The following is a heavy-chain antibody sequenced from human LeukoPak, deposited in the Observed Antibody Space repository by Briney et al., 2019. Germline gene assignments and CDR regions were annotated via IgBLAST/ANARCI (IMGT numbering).Heavy chain of an antibody. D-gene: IGHD4/OR15-4a*01. J-gene: IGHJ4*02. CDR3: AKVGASVSFDY. V-gene: IGHV3-30*18. CDR1: GFTFSNYG. CDR2: ISYDGSNK. Sequence: GGSLRLSCAASGFTFSNYGMHWVRQAPGKGLEGVAVISYDGSNKYYADSVKGRLTISRDNSKNTLYLQMNSLKAEDTAVYYCAKVGASVSFDYWGQGTLVTVSS.